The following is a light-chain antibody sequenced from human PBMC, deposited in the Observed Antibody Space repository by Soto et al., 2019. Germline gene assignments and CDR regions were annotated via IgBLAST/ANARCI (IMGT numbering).Light chain of an antibody. Sequence: LTQSPGTLSLYAGERATLSCRASQSVSSSYLAWYQQKPGQAPRLLIYGASSRATGTPDRFSGSGSGTDFTLTISRLEPEDFAVYYCQQYGSSPWTFGQGTKVDIK. CDR1: QSVSSSY. CDR3: QQYGSSPWT. CDR2: GAS. J-gene: IGKJ1*01. V-gene: IGKV3-20*01.